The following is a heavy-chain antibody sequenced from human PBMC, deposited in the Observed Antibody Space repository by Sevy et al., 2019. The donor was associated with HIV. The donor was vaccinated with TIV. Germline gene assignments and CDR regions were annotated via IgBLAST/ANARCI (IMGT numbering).Heavy chain of an antibody. CDR3: ARDRDYYATGTFDA. CDR1: GFTFSYYT. V-gene: IGHV3-21*06. CDR2: ISSGSSYI. D-gene: IGHD3-10*01. Sequence: GGSLRLSCAASGFTFSYYTMNWVRQAPGKGLEWVSYISSGSSYISYTDSVKGRFTISRDNAKNSLYLQMNSLRPEDTAMYFCARDRDYYATGTFDAWGQGTTVTVSS. J-gene: IGHJ6*02.